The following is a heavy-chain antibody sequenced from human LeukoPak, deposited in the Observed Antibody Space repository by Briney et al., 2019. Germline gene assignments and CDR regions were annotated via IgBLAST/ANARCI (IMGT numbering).Heavy chain of an antibody. CDR3: ARDKSDGGNRPLGYYYYYMDV. CDR2: INPSGGST. V-gene: IGHV1-46*01. Sequence: GASVKVSCKASGYTFTSYYMHWVRQAPGQGLEWMGIINPSGGSTSYAQKFQGRVTMTRDMSTSTVYMELSSLRSEDTAVYYCARDKSDGGNRPLGYYYYYMDVWGKGTTVTVSS. J-gene: IGHJ6*03. D-gene: IGHD4-23*01. CDR1: GYTFTSYY.